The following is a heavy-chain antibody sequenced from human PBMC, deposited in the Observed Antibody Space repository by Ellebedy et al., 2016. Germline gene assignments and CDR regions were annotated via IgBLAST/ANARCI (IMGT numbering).Heavy chain of an antibody. CDR1: GGSISSGSYY. V-gene: IGHV4-61*02. D-gene: IGHD2/OR15-2a*01. Sequence: SETLSLTXTVSGGSISSGSYYWSWIRQPAGKGLEWIGRIYTSGSTNYNPSLKSRVTMSVDTSKNQFSLKLSSVTAADTAVYYCNSWSRRGFDYWGQGTLVTVSS. CDR3: NSWSRRGFDY. CDR2: IYTSGST. J-gene: IGHJ4*02.